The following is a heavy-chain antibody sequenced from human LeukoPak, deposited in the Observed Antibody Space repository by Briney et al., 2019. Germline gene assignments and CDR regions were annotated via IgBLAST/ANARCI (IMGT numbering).Heavy chain of an antibody. D-gene: IGHD2-21*01. CDR2: INPSGGST. V-gene: IGHV1-46*01. CDR1: GYTFTGYY. J-gene: IGHJ5*02. CDR3: ARGSLFDNCFDP. Sequence: ASVKVSCKASGYTFTGYYMHWVRQAPGQGLEWMGIINPSGGSTSYAQKFQGIVTMTRDSSTSTVYMELSSLRSEDTAVYYCARGSLFDNCFDPWGQGTLVTVSS.